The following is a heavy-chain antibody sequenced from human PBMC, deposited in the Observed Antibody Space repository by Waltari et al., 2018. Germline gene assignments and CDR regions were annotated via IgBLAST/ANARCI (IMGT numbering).Heavy chain of an antibody. J-gene: IGHJ4*02. CDR2: VDPADDKT. D-gene: IGHD3-16*01. CDR1: GYTFTDYY. Sequence: EVQLVQSGAEVKKPGATVKISCKASGYTFTDYYMHWVQQAPGKGLEWMGRVDPADDKTIYAEKFQGRVTINADTSTDTVYMELSSLRSEDTAVYYCARTTTFKSLHYWGQGTLVTVSS. CDR3: ARTTTFKSLHY. V-gene: IGHV1-69-2*01.